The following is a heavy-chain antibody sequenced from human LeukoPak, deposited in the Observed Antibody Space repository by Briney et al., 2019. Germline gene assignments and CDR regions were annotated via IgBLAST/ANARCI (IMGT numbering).Heavy chain of an antibody. D-gene: IGHD4-11*01. CDR3: ARDQESRLPDSSFAFDI. V-gene: IGHV1-69*13. J-gene: IGHJ3*02. CDR2: IIPIFGTA. CDR1: GGTFSSYA. Sequence: ASVKVSCKASGGTFSSYAISWVRQAPGQGLEWMGGIIPIFGTANYAQKLQGRVTITADESTSTAYMELSSLRSEDTAVYYCARDQESRLPDSSFAFDIWGQGTMVTVSS.